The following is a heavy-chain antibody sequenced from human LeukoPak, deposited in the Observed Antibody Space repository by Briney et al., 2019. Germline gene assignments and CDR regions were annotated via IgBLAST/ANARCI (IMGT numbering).Heavy chain of an antibody. CDR1: GFTFDDYT. J-gene: IGHJ4*02. CDR3: AKSKRVYYDSSAAFDY. D-gene: IGHD3-22*01. Sequence: LPGGSLRLSCAASGFTFDDYTMPWVRQAPGKGLEWVSLISWDGGSTYYADSVKGRFTISRDNSKNSLYLQMNSLRTEDTALYYCAKSKRVYYDSSAAFDYWGQGTLVTVSS. CDR2: ISWDGGST. V-gene: IGHV3-43*01.